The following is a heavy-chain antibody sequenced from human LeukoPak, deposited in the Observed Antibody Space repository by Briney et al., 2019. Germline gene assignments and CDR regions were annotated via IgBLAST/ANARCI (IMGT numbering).Heavy chain of an antibody. CDR3: ARDRGQLGIDY. D-gene: IGHD7-27*01. CDR2: INSSGGIT. V-gene: IGHV1-46*01. J-gene: IGHJ4*02. CDR1: GYTFTTYY. Sequence: ASVKVSCKASGYTFTTYYMHWVRQAPGQGLEWMGIINSSGGITNYAQKFQGRVTMTRDTAKSTVYMELSSLRSEETAVYYWARDRGQLGIDYWGQGTLVTVSS.